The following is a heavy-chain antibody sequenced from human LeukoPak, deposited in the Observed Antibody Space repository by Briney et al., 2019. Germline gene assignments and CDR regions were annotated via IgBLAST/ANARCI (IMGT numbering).Heavy chain of an antibody. CDR1: GFTFSSYA. V-gene: IGHV3-23*01. J-gene: IGHJ4*02. Sequence: GGSLRLSCAASGFTFSSYAMSWVRQAPGMGLEWVSAISGSGGSTYYADSVKGRFTISRDNSKNTLYLQMNSLRAEDTAVYYCAKVGGPYEYYFDYWGQGTLVTVSS. CDR3: AKVGGPYEYYFDY. D-gene: IGHD3-10*01. CDR2: ISGSGGST.